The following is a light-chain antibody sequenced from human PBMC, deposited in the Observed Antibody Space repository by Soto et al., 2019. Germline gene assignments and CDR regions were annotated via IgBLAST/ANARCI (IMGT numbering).Light chain of an antibody. CDR1: QDISNY. J-gene: IGKJ4*02. V-gene: IGKV1-33*01. Sequence: DIQMTQSPSSLSASVGDRVTITCQARQDISNYLNWYQQKPGKVPKLLIFDASNVETGVPSRFSRSVSGTDFTFTISSLQPEDIGTDYSQQYEDLPLTFGGGTRVEIK. CDR2: DAS. CDR3: QQYEDLPLT.